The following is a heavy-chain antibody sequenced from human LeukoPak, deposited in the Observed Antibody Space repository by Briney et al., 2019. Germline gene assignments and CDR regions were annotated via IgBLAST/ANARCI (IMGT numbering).Heavy chain of an antibody. CDR3: ARGHTVTTAFDY. Sequence: PGGSLRLSCAASGFTFSSYVMHWVRQAPGKGLEWVAVISYDGSNKYYADSVKGRFTISRDNSKNTLYLQMNSLRAEDTAVYYCARGHTVTTAFDYWGQGTLVTVSS. V-gene: IGHV3-30-3*01. J-gene: IGHJ4*02. D-gene: IGHD4-17*01. CDR2: ISYDGSNK. CDR1: GFTFSSYV.